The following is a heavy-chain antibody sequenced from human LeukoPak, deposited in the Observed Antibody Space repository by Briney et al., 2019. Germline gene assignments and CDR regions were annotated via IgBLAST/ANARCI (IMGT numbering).Heavy chain of an antibody. D-gene: IGHD5-24*01. V-gene: IGHV4-4*07. CDR3: AGEMATTKQYNWFDP. CDR2: IYTSGST. J-gene: IGHJ5*02. Sequence: SETLSLTCTVSGGSISSYYWSWIRQPAGKGLEWIGRIYTSGSTNYNPSLKSRVTMSVDTSKNQFSLKLSSVTAADTAVYYCAGEMATTKQYNWFDPWGQGTLVTVSS. CDR1: GGSISSYY.